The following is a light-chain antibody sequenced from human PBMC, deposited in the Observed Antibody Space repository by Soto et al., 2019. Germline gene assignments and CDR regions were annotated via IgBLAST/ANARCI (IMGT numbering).Light chain of an antibody. CDR3: QQFGTSPYT. J-gene: IGKJ2*01. V-gene: IGKV3-20*01. Sequence: EIVLTQSPDTLSLSPGERATLSCRASQTVTRSSLAWYQQKPGRAPTLLIHGASTRAAGIPDRFSASGSGTHFTLTITRVEPEDFAVYFCQQFGTSPYTFGQGTKVEIK. CDR2: GAS. CDR1: QTVTRSS.